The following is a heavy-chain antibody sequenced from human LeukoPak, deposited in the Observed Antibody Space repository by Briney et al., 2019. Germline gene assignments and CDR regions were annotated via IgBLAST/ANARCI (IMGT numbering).Heavy chain of an antibody. J-gene: IGHJ4*02. CDR1: GFTFSSYA. CDR3: AKAPFGGVIAFDY. V-gene: IGHV3-23*01. D-gene: IGHD3-16*01. CDR2: ISGSGGST. Sequence: HPGGSLRLSCAASGFTFSSYAMSWVRQAPGKGLEWVSAISGSGGSTYYADSVKGRFTISRDNSKNTLYLQMNSLRAEDTAVYYCAKAPFGGVIAFDYWGQGILVTVSS.